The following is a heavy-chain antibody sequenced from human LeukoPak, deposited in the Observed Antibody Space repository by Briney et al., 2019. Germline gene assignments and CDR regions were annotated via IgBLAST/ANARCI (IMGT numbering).Heavy chain of an antibody. V-gene: IGHV3-48*01. CDR2: ISSSSSTI. CDR3: AREMATVGGDY. D-gene: IGHD5-24*01. J-gene: IGHJ4*02. Sequence: PGGSLRLSFAASGFTFSSYSMNWVRQAPGKGLEWVSYISSSSSTIYYADSVKGRFTISRDNAKNSLYLQMNSLRAEDTAVYYCAREMATVGGDYWGQGTLVTVSS. CDR1: GFTFSSYS.